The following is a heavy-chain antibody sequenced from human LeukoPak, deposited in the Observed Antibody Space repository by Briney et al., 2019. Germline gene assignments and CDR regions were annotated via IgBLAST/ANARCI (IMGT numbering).Heavy chain of an antibody. J-gene: IGHJ3*02. D-gene: IGHD3-10*01. CDR3: AREWPGFSRQNDAFDI. V-gene: IGHV4-39*07. CDR2: IYYSGST. Sequence: KSSETLSLTCTVSGGSISSSSYYWGWIRQPPGKGLEWIGSIYYSGSTYYNPSLKSRVTISVDTSKNQFSLKLSSVTAADTAVYYCAREWPGFSRQNDAFDIWGQGTMVTVSS. CDR1: GGSISSSSYY.